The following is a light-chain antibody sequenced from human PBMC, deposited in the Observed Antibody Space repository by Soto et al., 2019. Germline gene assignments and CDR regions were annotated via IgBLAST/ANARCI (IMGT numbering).Light chain of an antibody. CDR2: EGT. Sequence: QSVLTQPASVSGSPGQSITIPCTGTSSDVGSYNLVSWFQQHPGKVPKLIIYEGTKRPSGVSDRFSGSKSGNTASLTISGLQADDEADYYCYSYAGAYVYVFGTGINVNVL. V-gene: IGLV2-23*01. CDR3: YSYAGAYVYV. CDR1: SSDVGSYNL. J-gene: IGLJ1*01.